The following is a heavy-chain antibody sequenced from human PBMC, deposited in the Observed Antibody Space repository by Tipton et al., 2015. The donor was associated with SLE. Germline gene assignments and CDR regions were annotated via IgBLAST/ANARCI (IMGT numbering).Heavy chain of an antibody. CDR1: GGSISSHY. CDR2: IYYSGNT. CDR3: ARDLSPYSSSWDDAFDI. J-gene: IGHJ3*02. Sequence: LRLSCTVSGGSISSHYWSWIRQPPGKALEWIGYIYYSGNTNYNPSLKRRVTISVDTSKNQFSLKLSSVTAADTAVYYCARDLSPYSSSWDDAFDIWGQGTMVTVSS. V-gene: IGHV4-59*11. D-gene: IGHD6-13*01.